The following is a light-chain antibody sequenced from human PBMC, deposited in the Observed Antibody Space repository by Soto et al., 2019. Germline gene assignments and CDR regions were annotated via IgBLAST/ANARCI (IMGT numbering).Light chain of an antibody. CDR2: DAS. CDR1: QDISNY. V-gene: IGKV1-33*01. J-gene: IGKJ2*01. Sequence: DIQMTQSPSSLSASVGDRVTITCQASQDISNYLNWYQQKPGKAPKLLIYDASNLETGVPSRFSGSGSGTDFTFTISSPQPEDIATYYCQQYDNLPLVYTFGQGTKLEIK. CDR3: QQYDNLPLVYT.